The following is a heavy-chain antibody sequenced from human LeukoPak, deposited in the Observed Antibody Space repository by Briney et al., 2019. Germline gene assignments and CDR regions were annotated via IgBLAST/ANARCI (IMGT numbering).Heavy chain of an antibody. D-gene: IGHD2-21*02. CDR3: ARSTLGEVTAHYWFDP. CDR1: GYTFTSYY. V-gene: IGHV1-46*01. Sequence: ASVKVSCKASGYTFTSYYMHWVRQAPGQGLEWMGIINPSGGSTSYAQKFQGRVTITADESTSTAYMELSSLRSEDTAVYYCARSTLGEVTAHYWFDPWGQGTLVTVSS. CDR2: INPSGGST. J-gene: IGHJ5*02.